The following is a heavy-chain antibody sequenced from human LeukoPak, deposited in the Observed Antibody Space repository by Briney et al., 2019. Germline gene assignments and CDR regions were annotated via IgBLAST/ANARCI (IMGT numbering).Heavy chain of an antibody. D-gene: IGHD2-21*02. J-gene: IGHJ4*02. V-gene: IGHV1-69*13. CDR3: AGMPRLGDAKFFEY. Sequence: SVKVSCKASGGTFSSHAITWVRQAPGQGLEWMGGIIATFGTANYAQKFQGRVTITADEYTNTAYMELSSLRSDDTAVYFCAGMPRLGDAKFFEYWGQGILVTVSS. CDR1: GGTFSSHA. CDR2: IIATFGTA.